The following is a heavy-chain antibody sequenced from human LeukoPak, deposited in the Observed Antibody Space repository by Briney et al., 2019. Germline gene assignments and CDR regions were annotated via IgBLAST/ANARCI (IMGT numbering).Heavy chain of an antibody. J-gene: IGHJ6*03. V-gene: IGHV1-69*05. CDR2: IIPIFGTA. CDR3: ARGREMATHYYMDV. CDR1: GGTFSSYA. D-gene: IGHD5-24*01. Sequence: SVKVSCKASGGTFSSYAISWVRQAPGQGLEWMGGIIPIFGTANYTQKFQGRVTITTDESTSTAYMELSSLRSEDTAVYYCARGREMATHYYMDVWGKGTTVTVSS.